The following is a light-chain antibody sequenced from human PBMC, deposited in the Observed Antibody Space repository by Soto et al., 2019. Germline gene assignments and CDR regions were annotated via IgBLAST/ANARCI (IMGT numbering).Light chain of an antibody. V-gene: IGKV3-20*01. CDR1: QSVTNNF. CDR3: QQYGTPLFT. CDR2: GAS. J-gene: IGKJ3*01. Sequence: IVLTQSPGPPSLSPGERATLSCGASQSVTNNFLAWYQQKPGQAPRLLIYGASSRATGVPDRFSGSGSGTDFTLTISRLEPGDFAVYYCQQYGTPLFTFGPGTKVDIK.